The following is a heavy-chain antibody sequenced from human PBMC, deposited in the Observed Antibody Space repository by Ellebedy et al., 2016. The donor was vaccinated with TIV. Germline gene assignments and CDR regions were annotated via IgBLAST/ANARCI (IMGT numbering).Heavy chain of an antibody. V-gene: IGHV3-20*04. CDR2: INWNSGGT. D-gene: IGHD4-17*01. CDR1: GFTFDDYA. CDR3: AKALLYGDYGIDI. J-gene: IGHJ3*02. Sequence: GGSLRLXCAASGFTFDDYAMTWVRQAPGKGLEWVAGINWNSGGTGYADSVKGRFTISRDNSKNTLYLQMNSLRAEDTAVYYCAKALLYGDYGIDIWGQGTMVTVSS.